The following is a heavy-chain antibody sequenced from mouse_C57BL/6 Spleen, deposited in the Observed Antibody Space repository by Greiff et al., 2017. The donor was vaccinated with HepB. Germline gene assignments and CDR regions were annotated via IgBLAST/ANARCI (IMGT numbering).Heavy chain of an antibody. CDR2: INPNNGGT. V-gene: IGHV1-26*01. D-gene: IGHD2-4*01. Sequence: DVKLQESGPELVKPGASVKISCKASGYTFTDYYMNWVKQSHGKSLEWIGDINPNNGGTSYNQKFKGKATLTVDKSSSTAYMELRSLTSEDSAVYYCARSDYIYAMDYWGQGTSVTVSS. J-gene: IGHJ4*01. CDR3: ARSDYIYAMDY. CDR1: GYTFTDYY.